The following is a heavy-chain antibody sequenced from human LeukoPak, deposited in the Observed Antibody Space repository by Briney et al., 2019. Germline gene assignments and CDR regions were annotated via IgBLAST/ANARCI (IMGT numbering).Heavy chain of an antibody. D-gene: IGHD3-9*01. CDR1: GGSISSYY. CDR2: IYYSGST. J-gene: IGHJ4*02. V-gene: IGHV4-59*08. CDR3: ARHPPNYDILTGLEYYFDY. Sequence: SETLSLTCTVSGGSISSYYWSWIRQPPGKGLEWIGYIYYSGSTNYNPSLKSRVTISVDTSKNQFSLKLSSVTAADTAVYYCARHPPNYDILTGLEYYFDYWGQGTLVTVSS.